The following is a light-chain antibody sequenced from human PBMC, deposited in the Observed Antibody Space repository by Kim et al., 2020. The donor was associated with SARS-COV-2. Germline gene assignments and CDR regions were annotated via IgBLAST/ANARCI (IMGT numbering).Light chain of an antibody. V-gene: IGLV3-21*04. J-gene: IGLJ2*01. Sequence: APGKTARFTAGGNNIGSESVLWYQQKPGQAPLLVIYYDTDRPSGIPERCSGANSGNTATLTISRVEAGDEADYYCQVWDSSSEHVVFGGGTQLTVL. CDR3: QVWDSSSEHVV. CDR1: NIGSES. CDR2: YDT.